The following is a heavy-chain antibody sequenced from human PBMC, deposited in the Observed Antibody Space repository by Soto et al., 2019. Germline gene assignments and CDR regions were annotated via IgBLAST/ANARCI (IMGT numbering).Heavy chain of an antibody. J-gene: IGHJ6*02. CDR1: GYTFTGYY. Sequence: QVQLVQSGAEVKKPGASVTVSCKASGYTFTGYYMHWVRQAPGQGLEWMGWISPNSGGTNYAQKFQGWVTMTRDTSISTAYMELSRLRSDDTAVYYCARDPNWNDLSPSYGMDVWGQGTTVTVSS. D-gene: IGHD1-20*01. CDR2: ISPNSGGT. CDR3: ARDPNWNDLSPSYGMDV. V-gene: IGHV1-2*04.